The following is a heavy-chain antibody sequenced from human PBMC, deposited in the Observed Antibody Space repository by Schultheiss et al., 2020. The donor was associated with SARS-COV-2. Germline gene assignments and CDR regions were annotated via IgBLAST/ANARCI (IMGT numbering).Heavy chain of an antibody. CDR2: IYYSGST. D-gene: IGHD6-6*01. J-gene: IGHJ5*02. CDR3: ARVDIAARPWFDP. Sequence: SETLSLTCTVSGGSISSYYWSWIRQPPGKGLEWIGYIYYSGSTYYNPSLKSRVTISVDTSKNQFSLKLSSVTAADTAVYYCARVDIAARPWFDPWGQGTLVTVSS. V-gene: IGHV4-59*01. CDR1: GGSISSYY.